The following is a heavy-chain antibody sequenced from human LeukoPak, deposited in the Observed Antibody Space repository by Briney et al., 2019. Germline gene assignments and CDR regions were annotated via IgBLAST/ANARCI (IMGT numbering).Heavy chain of an antibody. J-gene: IGHJ3*02. V-gene: IGHV4-59*01. Sequence: SETLSLTCTVSGGSISSYYWSWIRQPPGKGLEWIGYIYYSGSTNYNPSLKSRVTISVDTSKNQFSLKLSSVTAADTAVYYCARGNWNYEAFDIWGQGTMVTVSS. CDR1: GGSISSYY. CDR2: IYYSGST. D-gene: IGHD1-7*01. CDR3: ARGNWNYEAFDI.